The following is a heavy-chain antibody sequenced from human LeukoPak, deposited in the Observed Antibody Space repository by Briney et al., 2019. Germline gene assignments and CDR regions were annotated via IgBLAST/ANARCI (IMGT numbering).Heavy chain of an antibody. Sequence: GRSLRLSCAASGFTFDDYAMHWVRQAPGKGLECVSGISWNSGSIGYADSVKGRFTISRDNAKNSLYLQMNSLRAEDMALYYCAKGAGYSYGYVPYYFDYWGQGTLVTVSS. D-gene: IGHD5-18*01. CDR1: GFTFDDYA. CDR2: ISWNSGSI. CDR3: AKGAGYSYGYVPYYFDY. V-gene: IGHV3-9*03. J-gene: IGHJ4*02.